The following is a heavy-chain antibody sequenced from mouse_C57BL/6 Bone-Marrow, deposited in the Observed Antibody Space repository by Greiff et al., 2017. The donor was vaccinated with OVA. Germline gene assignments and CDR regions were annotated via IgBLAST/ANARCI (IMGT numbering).Heavy chain of an antibody. CDR1: GYTFTDYN. V-gene: IGHV1-22*01. Sequence: VQLKQSGPELVKPGASVKMSCKASGYTFTDYNMHWVKQSHGKSLEWIGYINPNNGGTSYNQKFKGKATLTVNKTSSTAYMELRSLTSEDAAVYYCATLAAQATWFAYWGQGTLVTVSA. J-gene: IGHJ3*01. D-gene: IGHD3-2*02. CDR2: INPNNGGT. CDR3: ATLAAQATWFAY.